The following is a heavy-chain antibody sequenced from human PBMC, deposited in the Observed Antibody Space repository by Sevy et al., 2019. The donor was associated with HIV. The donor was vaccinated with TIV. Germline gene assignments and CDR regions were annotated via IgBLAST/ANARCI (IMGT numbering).Heavy chain of an antibody. D-gene: IGHD2-21*02. V-gene: IGHV5-51*01. CDR3: AILERAYCGGDCPPRGGVDY. J-gene: IGHJ4*02. CDR2: IYPGDSDT. CDR1: GYSFTSYW. Sequence: GESLKNSCKGSGYSFTSYWLGWVRQMPGKGLEWMGIIYPGDSDTRYSPSFQGQVTISADKSISTAYLQWSSLKASDTAMYYCAILERAYCGGDCPPRGGVDYWGQGTLVTVSS.